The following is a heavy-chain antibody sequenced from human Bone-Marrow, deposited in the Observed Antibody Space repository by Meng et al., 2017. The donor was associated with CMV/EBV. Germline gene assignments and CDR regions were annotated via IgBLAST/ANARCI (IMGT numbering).Heavy chain of an antibody. V-gene: IGHV1-46*01. CDR2: INPDGGST. CDR1: GYIFTNFY. D-gene: IGHD3-22*01. Sequence: ASVKVSCKASGYIFTNFYVNWVRQAPGEGLEWMAVINPDGGSTTYAQKFRGRVTVTTDTSTRTAHMELNNLRSEDTAVYYCARVADYYDTSGYSHAVRQPLLHWGQGTLVTVSS. CDR3: ARVADYYDTSGYSHAVRQPLLH. J-gene: IGHJ4*02.